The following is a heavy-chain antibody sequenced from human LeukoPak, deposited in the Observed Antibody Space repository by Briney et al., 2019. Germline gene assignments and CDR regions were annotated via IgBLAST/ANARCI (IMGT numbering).Heavy chain of an antibody. Sequence: GGSLRLSCAASGFTFSSYAMHWVRQAPGKGLEYVSAISSNGGSTYYANSVKGRFTISRDNSKNTLYLQMGSLRAEDMAVYYCARGSAGAAGLYYFDYWGQGTLVTVFS. V-gene: IGHV3-64*01. CDR2: ISSNGGST. CDR1: GFTFSSYA. CDR3: ARGSAGAAGLYYFDY. D-gene: IGHD6-13*01. J-gene: IGHJ4*02.